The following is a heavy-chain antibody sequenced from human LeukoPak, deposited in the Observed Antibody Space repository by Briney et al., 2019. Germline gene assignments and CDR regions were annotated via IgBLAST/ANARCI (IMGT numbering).Heavy chain of an antibody. CDR1: GYSISSGYY. CDR2: IYHSGST. CDR3: AREGASNYYSDY. V-gene: IGHV4-38-2*02. D-gene: IGHD1-1*01. Sequence: PSETLSLTCTVSGYSISSGYYWGWIRQPPGKGLEWIGTIYHSGSTYYNPSLKSRVTISVDTSKNQFSLKLSSVTAADTAVYYCAREGASNYYSDYWGQGTLVTVSS. J-gene: IGHJ4*02.